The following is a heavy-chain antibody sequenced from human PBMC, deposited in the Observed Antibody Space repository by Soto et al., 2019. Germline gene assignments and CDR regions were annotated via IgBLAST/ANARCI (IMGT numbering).Heavy chain of an antibody. CDR2: INHSGST. D-gene: IGHD2-15*01. CDR3: ARGLGYCSGGSCSIDY. J-gene: IGHJ4*02. CDR1: CGSFSGYY. V-gene: IGHV4-34*01. Sequence: QVQLQQWGAGLLKPSETLSLTCAVYCGSFSGYYWSWIRQPPGKGLEWIGEINHSGSTNYNPSLKSRVTISVDTSKTQFSLKLSSVTAADTAVYYCARGLGYCSGGSCSIDYWGQGTLVTVSS.